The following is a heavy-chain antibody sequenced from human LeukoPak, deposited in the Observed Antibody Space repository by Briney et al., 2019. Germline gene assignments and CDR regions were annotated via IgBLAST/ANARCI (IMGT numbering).Heavy chain of an antibody. CDR1: GLTFSSYS. CDR3: ARDWDLTDTAMVGYNWFDP. V-gene: IGHV3-21*01. Sequence: GGSLTLSCAPSGLTFSSYSMNWVRQAPGGGLEWVSSISSSSSHIYYADSVEGRFTNSRDNATNSLYLQMNSLRAEDTAVYYCARDWDLTDTAMVGYNWFDPWGQGTLVTVSS. CDR2: ISSSSSHI. J-gene: IGHJ5*02. D-gene: IGHD5-18*01.